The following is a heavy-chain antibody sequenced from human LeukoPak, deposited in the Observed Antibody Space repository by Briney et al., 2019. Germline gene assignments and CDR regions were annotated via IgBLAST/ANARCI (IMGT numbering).Heavy chain of an antibody. CDR3: AKVYCSSTSCQYYFDY. Sequence: PGGSLRLSCAASGFTFSSYGMPWVRQAPGKGLEWVAYIWNDGSNKYYAASVKGRFTFSRDNSKNSLYLQMNSLRAEDTAVYYCAKVYCSSTSCQYYFDYWGQGTLVTAS. J-gene: IGHJ4*01. D-gene: IGHD2-2*01. CDR1: GFTFSSYG. V-gene: IGHV3-30*02. CDR2: IWNDGSNK.